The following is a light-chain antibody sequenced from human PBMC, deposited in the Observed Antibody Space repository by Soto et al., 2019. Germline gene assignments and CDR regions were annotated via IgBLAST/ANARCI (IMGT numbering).Light chain of an antibody. V-gene: IGKV3-20*01. CDR2: GAS. Sequence: EIVLTQSPGTLSLSPGERATLSCRASQSVSSANFAWYQQKPGQAPRLLIYGASSRATGIPDRFNGSGSGTVSTCTVNILFFYDIAVFQREQYLKSRGTIGQGT. CDR3: EQYLKSRGT. CDR1: QSVSSAN. J-gene: IGKJ1*01.